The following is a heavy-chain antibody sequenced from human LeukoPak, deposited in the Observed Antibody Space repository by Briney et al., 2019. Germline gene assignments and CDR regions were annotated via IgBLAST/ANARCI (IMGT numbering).Heavy chain of an antibody. Sequence: PGGSLRLSCAASGFTFSSFTMNWVRQAPGKGLEWVSSITSDSTYIYYGDSVKGRFTISRDNAKNSLYLQMNSLRAEDTAVYSCARGASGLDYWGQGTLATVSS. V-gene: IGHV3-21*01. J-gene: IGHJ4*02. CDR1: GFTFSSFT. CDR2: ITSDSTYI. D-gene: IGHD5-12*01. CDR3: ARGASGLDY.